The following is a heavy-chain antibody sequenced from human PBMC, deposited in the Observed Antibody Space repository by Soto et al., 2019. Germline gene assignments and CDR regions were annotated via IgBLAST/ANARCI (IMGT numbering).Heavy chain of an antibody. Sequence: QVQLQESGPGLVKPSETLSLTCTVSGGSVSSSSYYWSWIRQPPEKGLEWIGYIYYSGSTNYNPSLQSRVTISVDTSKNQFSLKLSSVTAADTAVYYCARDETRIYGMDVWGQGTTVTVSS. V-gene: IGHV4-61*01. CDR3: ARDETRIYGMDV. CDR1: GGSVSSSSYY. J-gene: IGHJ6*02. CDR2: IYYSGST. D-gene: IGHD2-15*01.